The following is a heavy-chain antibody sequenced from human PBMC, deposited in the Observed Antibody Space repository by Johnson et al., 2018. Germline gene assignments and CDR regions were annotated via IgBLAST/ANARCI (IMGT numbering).Heavy chain of an antibody. CDR1: GGTFSSYA. V-gene: IGHV1-69*01. CDR3: AREGIAARPDYYYYGMDV. CDR2: IFPIFGTA. Sequence: QVQLVESGAEVKKPGSSVKVSCKASGGTFSSYAISWVRQAPGQGLEWMGGIFPIFGTANYAQKFQGRVTITADESPRTAYMELSSLRSEDPAVYYCAREGIAARPDYYYYGMDVWGQGTTVTVSS. D-gene: IGHD6-6*01. J-gene: IGHJ6*02.